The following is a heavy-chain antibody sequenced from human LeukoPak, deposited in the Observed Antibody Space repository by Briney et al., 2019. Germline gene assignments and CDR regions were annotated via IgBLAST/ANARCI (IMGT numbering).Heavy chain of an antibody. J-gene: IGHJ6*03. CDR1: GYSISSGYY. CDR2: IYHSGST. CDR3: ARDGRGLGFYYYYMDV. V-gene: IGHV4-38-2*02. Sequence: SETLSLTCTVSGYSISSGYYWGWIRQPPGKGLEWIGSIYHSGSTYYNPSLKSRVTISVDTSKNQFSLKLSSVTAADTAVYYCARDGRGLGFYYYYMDVWGKGTTVTVSS.